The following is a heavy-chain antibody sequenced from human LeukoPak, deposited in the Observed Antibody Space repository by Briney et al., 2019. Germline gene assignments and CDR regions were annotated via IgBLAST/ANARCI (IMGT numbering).Heavy chain of an antibody. CDR1: GFAFSSYA. J-gene: IGHJ4*02. CDR2: ISSSGGST. Sequence: AGGSLRLSCAASGFAFSSYAMSWVRQAPGKGLEWVSAISSSGGSTYYADSVKGRFTISRDNSKNTLYLQMNSLRAEDTAVYYCAKDRYSYGSLFDYWGQGTLVTVSS. CDR3: AKDRYSYGSLFDY. D-gene: IGHD5-18*01. V-gene: IGHV3-23*01.